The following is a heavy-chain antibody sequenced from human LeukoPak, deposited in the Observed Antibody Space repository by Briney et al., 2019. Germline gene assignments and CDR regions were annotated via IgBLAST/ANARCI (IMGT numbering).Heavy chain of an antibody. Sequence: GGSLRLSCAASGFTFSSYGMHWVRQAPGKGLEWVAVISYDGSNKYYADSVKGRFTISRDNSKNTLYLQMNSLRAEDTAVYYCAKDRDSSGYIDYWGQGTLVSVSS. J-gene: IGHJ4*02. CDR3: AKDRDSSGYIDY. V-gene: IGHV3-30*18. CDR1: GFTFSSYG. CDR2: ISYDGSNK. D-gene: IGHD3-22*01.